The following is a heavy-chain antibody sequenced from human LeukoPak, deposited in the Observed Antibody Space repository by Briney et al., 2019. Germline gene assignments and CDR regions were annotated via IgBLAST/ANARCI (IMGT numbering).Heavy chain of an antibody. Sequence: GGSLRLSCAASGFTFSSYEMNWVRQAPGEGLEWVSYISSSGSTIYYADSVKGRFTISRDNAKNSLYLQMNSLRAEDTAVYYCARELAVATTGGDYWGQGTLVTVSS. CDR1: GFTFSSYE. V-gene: IGHV3-48*03. CDR3: ARELAVATTGGDY. D-gene: IGHD6-19*01. CDR2: ISSSGSTI. J-gene: IGHJ4*02.